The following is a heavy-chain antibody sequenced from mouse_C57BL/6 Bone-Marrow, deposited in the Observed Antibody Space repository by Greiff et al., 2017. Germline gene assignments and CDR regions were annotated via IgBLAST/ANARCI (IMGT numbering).Heavy chain of an antibody. J-gene: IGHJ2*01. CDR2: INPSSGYT. D-gene: IGHD1-1*01. Sequence: VQLQQSGAELASPGASVKMSCKASGYTFTSYTMHWVKQRPGQGPEWIGYINPSSGYTKYNQKFKDKATLTADKSSSTAYMQLSSLTSEDSAVYYCARDGPYYYGSSYGYFDYWGQGTTLTVSS. CDR1: GYTFTSYT. CDR3: ARDGPYYYGSSYGYFDY. V-gene: IGHV1-4*01.